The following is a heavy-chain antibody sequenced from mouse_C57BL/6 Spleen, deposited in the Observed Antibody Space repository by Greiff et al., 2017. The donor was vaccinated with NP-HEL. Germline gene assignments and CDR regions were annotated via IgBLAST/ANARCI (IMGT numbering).Heavy chain of an antibody. CDR1: GYSITSGYY. J-gene: IGHJ2*01. Sequence: EVQLQESGPGLVKPSQSLSLTCSVTGYSITSGYYWNWIRQFPGNKLEWMGYISYDGSNNYNPSLKNRISITRDTSKNQFFLKLNSVTTEDTATYYCARYGYAFDYWGQGTTLTVSS. CDR2: ISYDGSN. CDR3: ARYGYAFDY. D-gene: IGHD2-2*01. V-gene: IGHV3-6*01.